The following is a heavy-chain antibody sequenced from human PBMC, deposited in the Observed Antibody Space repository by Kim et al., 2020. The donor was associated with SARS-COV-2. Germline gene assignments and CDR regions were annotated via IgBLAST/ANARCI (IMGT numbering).Heavy chain of an antibody. Sequence: QGRVTITRDTSASTAYMELSSLRSEDTAVYYCARLLRDYDSSGYYYAFDYWGQGTLVTVSS. V-gene: IGHV1-3*01. CDR3: ARLLRDYDSSGYYYAFDY. J-gene: IGHJ4*02. D-gene: IGHD3-22*01.